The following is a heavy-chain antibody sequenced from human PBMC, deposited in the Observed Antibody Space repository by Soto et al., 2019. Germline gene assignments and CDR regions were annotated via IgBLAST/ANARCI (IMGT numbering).Heavy chain of an antibody. CDR2: ISSSSSYI. J-gene: IGHJ4*02. D-gene: IGHD3-16*01. V-gene: IGHV3-21*01. CDR1: GFTFSSYS. CDR3: ARVWGRPDDYYFDY. Sequence: EVQLVESGGGLVKPGGSLRLSCAASGFTFSSYSMNWVRQAPGKGLEWVSSISSSSSYIYYADSVKGRFTISRDNAKNSLYLQMNSLRAEDTAVYYCARVWGRPDDYYFDYWGQGTLVTVSS.